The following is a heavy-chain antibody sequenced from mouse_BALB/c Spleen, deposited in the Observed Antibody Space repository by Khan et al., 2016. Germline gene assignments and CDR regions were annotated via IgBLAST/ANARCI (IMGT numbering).Heavy chain of an antibody. V-gene: IGHV11-2*02. CDR1: GFTFSGFW. D-gene: IGHD2-1*01. Sequence: EVQLLETGGGLVQPGGSRGLSCEGSGFTFSGFWMSWVRQTSGKTLEWIGDFNSDGSAMNYAPSIKDRFTIFRDNDKSTLYLQISNELVKDTATYFRMSCGNFVYFDVWGAVATVTVSS. CDR2: FNSDGSAM. CDR3: MSCGNFVYFDV. J-gene: IGHJ1*01.